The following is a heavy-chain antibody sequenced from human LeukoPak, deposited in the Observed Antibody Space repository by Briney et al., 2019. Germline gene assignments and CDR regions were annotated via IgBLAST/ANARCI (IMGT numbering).Heavy chain of an antibody. CDR2: INHSGST. CDR1: GGSFSGYY. V-gene: IGHV4-34*01. D-gene: IGHD6-13*01. Sequence: KPSETLSLTCAVYGGSFSGYYWSWIRQPPGKGLEWIGEINHSGSTNYNPSLKSRVPISVDTSKNQFSLKLSSVTAADTAVYYCARLGAIAAAGTGEDYYYYYGMDVWGQGTTVTVSS. J-gene: IGHJ6*02. CDR3: ARLGAIAAAGTGEDYYYYYGMDV.